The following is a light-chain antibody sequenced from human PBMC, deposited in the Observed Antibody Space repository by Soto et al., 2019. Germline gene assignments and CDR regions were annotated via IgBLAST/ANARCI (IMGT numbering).Light chain of an antibody. J-gene: IGLJ2*01. CDR1: SSDVGGYNF. V-gene: IGLV2-14*01. CDR2: EVT. Sequence: QSALTQPASVSGSPGQSITISCTGTSSDVGGYNFVSWNQQHPGKAPKLMIYEVTDRPSGVSNRFSGSKSGSTASLTISGLQAEDEADYYCSSYTSRNTLAFGGGTKLTVL. CDR3: SSYTSRNTLA.